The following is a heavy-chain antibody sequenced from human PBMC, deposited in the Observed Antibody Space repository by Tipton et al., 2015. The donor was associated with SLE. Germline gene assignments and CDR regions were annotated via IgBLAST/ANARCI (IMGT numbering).Heavy chain of an antibody. CDR1: GGSFSGYY. Sequence: TLSLTCAVYGGSFSGYYWSWIRQDPGKGLEWMGHMYYTGSTYYNPSLKSRVTISVDTSKNQFSLKLSSVTAADTAVYYCARAFGDFWSGYPGAFDIWGQGTMVTVSS. CDR3: ARAFGDFWSGYPGAFDI. V-gene: IGHV4-31*11. CDR2: MYYTGST. J-gene: IGHJ3*02. D-gene: IGHD3-3*01.